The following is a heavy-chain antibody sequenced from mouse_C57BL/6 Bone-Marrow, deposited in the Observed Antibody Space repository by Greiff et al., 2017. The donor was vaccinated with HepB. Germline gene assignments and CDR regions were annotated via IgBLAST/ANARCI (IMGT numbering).Heavy chain of an antibody. CDR3: ARNALIPWYDAMDY. Sequence: EVMLVESGGGLVQPGGSLKLSCAASGFTFSDYYMYWVRQTPEKRLEWVAYISNGGGSTYYPDTVKGRFTISRDNAKNTLYLQMSRLKSEDTAMYDGARNALIPWYDAMDYWGQGTSVTVSS. CDR2: ISNGGGST. D-gene: IGHD5-1-1*01. CDR1: GFTFSDYY. J-gene: IGHJ4*01. V-gene: IGHV5-12*01.